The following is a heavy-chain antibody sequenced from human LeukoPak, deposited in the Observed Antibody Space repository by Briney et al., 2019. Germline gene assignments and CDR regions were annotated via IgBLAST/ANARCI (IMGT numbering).Heavy chain of an antibody. CDR2: IYHSGST. CDR3: ARFGLAAAGTLYYYYGMDV. V-gene: IGHV4-30-2*01. Sequence: SQTLSLTCAVSGGSISSGGYSWSWIRQPPGKGLEWIGYIYHSGSTYYNPSLKSRVTISVDRSKNQFSLKLSSVTAADTAVYYCARFGLAAAGTLYYYYGMDVWGQGTTVTVSS. CDR1: GGSISSGGYS. D-gene: IGHD6-13*01. J-gene: IGHJ6*02.